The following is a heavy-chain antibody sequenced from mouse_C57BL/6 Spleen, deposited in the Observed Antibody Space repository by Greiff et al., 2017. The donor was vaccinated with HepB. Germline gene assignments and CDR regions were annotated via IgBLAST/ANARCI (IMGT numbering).Heavy chain of an antibody. V-gene: IGHV5-6*01. D-gene: IGHD1-1*01. J-gene: IGHJ1*03. Sequence: EVQLQESGGDLVKPGGSLKLSCAASGFTFSSYGMSWVRQTPDKRLEWVATISSGGSYTYYPDSVKGRFTISRDNAKNTLYLQMSSLKSEDTAMYYCARLATTVGYFDVWGTGTTVTVSS. CDR3: ARLATTVGYFDV. CDR1: GFTFSSYG. CDR2: ISSGGSYT.